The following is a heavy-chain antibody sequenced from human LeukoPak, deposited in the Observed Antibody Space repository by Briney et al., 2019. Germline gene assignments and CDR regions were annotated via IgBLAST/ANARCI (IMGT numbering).Heavy chain of an antibody. Sequence: SQTLSLTCTVSGGSVSSGDYYWSWSRQPPGKGLEWIVYIYYSGSTYYNPSLKSRVTISVDTSKNQFSLKLSSVTAADTAVYYCARDYYGPGSLRYFDLWGRGTLVTVSS. CDR2: IYYSGST. CDR1: GGSVSSGDYY. D-gene: IGHD3-10*01. V-gene: IGHV4-30-4*01. J-gene: IGHJ2*01. CDR3: ARDYYGPGSLRYFDL.